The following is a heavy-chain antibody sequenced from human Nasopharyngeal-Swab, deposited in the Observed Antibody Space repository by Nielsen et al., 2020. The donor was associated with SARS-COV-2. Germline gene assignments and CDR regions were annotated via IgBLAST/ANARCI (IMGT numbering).Heavy chain of an antibody. D-gene: IGHD3-3*01. CDR2: INPSGGST. V-gene: IGHV1-46*01. J-gene: IGHJ3*02. CDR1: GYTFTSYY. CDR3: ARDRRITIFGVVIKPGDAFDI. Sequence: ASVKVSCKASGYTFTSYYMHWVRQAPGQGLEWMGIINPSGGSTSYAQKFQGRVTMTRDTSTSTVYMELSSLRSEDTAVYYCARDRRITIFGVVIKPGDAFDIWGLGTMVTVSS.